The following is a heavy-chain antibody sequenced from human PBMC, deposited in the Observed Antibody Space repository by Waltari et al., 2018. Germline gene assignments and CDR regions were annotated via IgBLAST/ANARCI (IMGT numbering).Heavy chain of an antibody. D-gene: IGHD2-2*01. Sequence: QVQLVQSGAEVKKPGSSVKVSCKASGGTFSSYAISWVRQAPGQGLEWMGGIIHIFGTANYAQKFQGRVTITADESTSTGCMELSGLRPEDTAVYYCARARDIVVVPAADDYYYYMDVWGKGTTVTVAS. J-gene: IGHJ6*03. CDR1: GGTFSSYA. V-gene: IGHV1-69*01. CDR3: ARARDIVVVPAADDYYYYMDV. CDR2: IIHIFGTA.